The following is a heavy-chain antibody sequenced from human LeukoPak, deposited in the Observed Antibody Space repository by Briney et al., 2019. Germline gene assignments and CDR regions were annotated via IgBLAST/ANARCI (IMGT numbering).Heavy chain of an antibody. V-gene: IGHV4-59*08. Sequence: KPSETLSLTCTVSGGSISSYYWSWIRQPPGKGLEWIGYIYYSGSTNSNPSLKSRVAISVDTSKNQFSLKVTSVTAADTAVYYCARWYSSGWAFDYWGQGTLVPASS. CDR1: GGSISSYY. CDR3: ARWYSSGWAFDY. CDR2: IYYSGST. J-gene: IGHJ4*02. D-gene: IGHD6-19*01.